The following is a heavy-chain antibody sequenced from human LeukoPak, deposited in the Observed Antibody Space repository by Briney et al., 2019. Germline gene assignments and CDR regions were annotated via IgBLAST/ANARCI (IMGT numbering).Heavy chain of an antibody. V-gene: IGHV3-53*01. D-gene: IGHD3-22*01. J-gene: IGHJ6*02. CDR3: ARDLRYYYDSSGYYRDYYYGMDV. CDR2: IYSGGST. Sequence: GGSLRLSCAASGFTVSSNYMSWVRQAPGKGLEWVSVIYSGGSTYYADSVKGRFTISRDNSKNTLYLQMNSLRAEVTAVYYCARDLRYYYDSSGYYRDYYYGMDVWGQGTTVTVSS. CDR1: GFTVSSNY.